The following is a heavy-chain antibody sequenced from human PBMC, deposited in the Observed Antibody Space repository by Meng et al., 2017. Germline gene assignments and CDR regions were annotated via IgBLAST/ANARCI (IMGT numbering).Heavy chain of an antibody. Sequence: QVQLQAWGAGLFKPSETRSLTCAVYGGSVSGYYWNWLRQPPGKGLEWIGEINHSGSTNYNPSLKSRVTISVDTSKNQFSLKLSSVTAADTAVYYCASSGYSYGYRFDYWGQGTLVTVSS. CDR2: INHSGST. CDR3: ASSGYSYGYRFDY. CDR1: GGSVSGYY. V-gene: IGHV4-34*01. J-gene: IGHJ4*02. D-gene: IGHD5-18*01.